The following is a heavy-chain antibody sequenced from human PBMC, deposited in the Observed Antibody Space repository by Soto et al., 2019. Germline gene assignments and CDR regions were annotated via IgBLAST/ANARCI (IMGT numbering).Heavy chain of an antibody. Sequence: SVKVSCTASGGTFSGYAISWVRQAPGQGLEWMGGIIPIFGTANYAQKFQGRVTITADESTSTAYMELSSLRSEDTAVYYCARDPYYYDSSGSSPGNGYWGQGTLVTVPQ. CDR3: ARDPYYYDSSGSSPGNGY. CDR1: GGTFSGYA. D-gene: IGHD3-22*01. CDR2: IIPIFGTA. V-gene: IGHV1-69*13. J-gene: IGHJ4*02.